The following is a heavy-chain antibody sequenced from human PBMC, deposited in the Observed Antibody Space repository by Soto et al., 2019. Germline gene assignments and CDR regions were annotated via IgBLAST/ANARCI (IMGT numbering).Heavy chain of an antibody. V-gene: IGHV1-18*01. CDR3: ARSYRRDDYGDGY. D-gene: IGHD4-17*01. Sequence: QVPLVQSGAEVKKPGASVKVSCKASGYTFTSYGISWVRQAPGQGLEWMGWVNTYNGNTNYAQKVRGRVTMTTDTSTSTAYMELRSLRSDDTAVYYCARSYRRDDYGDGYWGQGTLVTVSS. CDR1: GYTFTSYG. J-gene: IGHJ4*02. CDR2: VNTYNGNT.